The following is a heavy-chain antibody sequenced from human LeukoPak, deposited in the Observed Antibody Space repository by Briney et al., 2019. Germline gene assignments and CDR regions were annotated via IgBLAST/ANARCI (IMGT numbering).Heavy chain of an antibody. CDR1: GYTFTTYA. V-gene: IGHV1-3*01. CDR3: ARATLSGSYRYNWFDP. D-gene: IGHD1-26*01. J-gene: IGHJ5*02. Sequence: ASVKVSCKASGYTFTTYAMHWVRQAPGQRLEWMGWINAGNGNTKYSQKFQGRVTITRDTSASTAYMELSSLTSEDTAVYYCARATLSGSYRYNWFDPWGQGTLVTVSS. CDR2: INAGNGNT.